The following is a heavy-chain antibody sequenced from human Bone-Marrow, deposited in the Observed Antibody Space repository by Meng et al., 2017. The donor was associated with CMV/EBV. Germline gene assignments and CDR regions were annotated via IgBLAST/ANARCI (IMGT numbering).Heavy chain of an antibody. V-gene: IGHV4-59*01. J-gene: IGHJ2*01. Sequence: SETLSLTCTVSGGSISSYYWSWIRQPPGKGLEWIGYIYYSGSTNYNPSLKSRVTISVDTSKNQFSLKLSSVTAADTAVYYCARAPYCGGDCYWDGWYFDLWGRGTLVTVS. D-gene: IGHD2-21*01. CDR3: ARAPYCGGDCYWDGWYFDL. CDR2: IYYSGST. CDR1: GGSISSYY.